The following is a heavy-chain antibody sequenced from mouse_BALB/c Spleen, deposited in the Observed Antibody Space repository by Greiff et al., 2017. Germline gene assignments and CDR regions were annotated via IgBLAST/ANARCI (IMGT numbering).Heavy chain of an antibody. V-gene: IGHV5-6-4*01. CDR1: GFTFSSYT. CDR3: TRDKDDGGFAY. Sequence: EVKLVESGGGLVKPGGSLKLSCAASGFTFSSYTMSWVRQTPEKRLEWVATISSGGSYTYYPDSVKGRFTISRDNAKNTLYLQMSSLKSEDTAMYYCTRDKDDGGFAYWGQGTLVTVSA. D-gene: IGHD2-12*01. J-gene: IGHJ3*01. CDR2: ISSGGSYT.